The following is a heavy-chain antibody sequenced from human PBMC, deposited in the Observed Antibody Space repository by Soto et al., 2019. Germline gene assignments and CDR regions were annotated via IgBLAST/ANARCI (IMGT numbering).Heavy chain of an antibody. D-gene: IGHD3-16*01. CDR3: VKGSRGEFYSYYNGVDV. CDR1: GFSFNKYA. V-gene: IGHV3-64D*06. Sequence: SLRLSCAASGFSFNKYAMHWVRQAPGTGLEYVSGISDTGGSTSHADSVKGRFTISRDNSKDTLFLQMNSLRPEDTAVYYCVKGSRGEFYSYYNGVDVWGQGTTVTVSS. J-gene: IGHJ6*02. CDR2: ISDTGGST.